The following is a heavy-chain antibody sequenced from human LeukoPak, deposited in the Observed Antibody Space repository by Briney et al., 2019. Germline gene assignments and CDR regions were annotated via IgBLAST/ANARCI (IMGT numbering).Heavy chain of an antibody. V-gene: IGHV3-43*01. CDR1: GFTFDDYT. CDR2: ISGDGGST. D-gene: IGHD1-7*01. CDR3: SRTSRELGGYAPWELMPPFDY. J-gene: IGHJ4*02. Sequence: GGSLRLSCAASGFTFDDYTMHWVRQAPGQGLEWVSLISGDGGSTYYADTLKGRFTISTDNATNSLYLQMNSLRSADTAVYYCSRTSRELGGYAPWELMPPFDYWGKGTLVTVSS.